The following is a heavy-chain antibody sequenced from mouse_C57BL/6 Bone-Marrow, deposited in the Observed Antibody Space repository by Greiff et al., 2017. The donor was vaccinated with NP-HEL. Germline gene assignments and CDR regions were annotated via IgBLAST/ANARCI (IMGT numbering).Heavy chain of an antibody. V-gene: IGHV1-82*01. CDR3: ARRTYYYGSSYFDY. D-gene: IGHD1-1*01. Sequence: LQESGPELVKPGASVKISCKASGYAFSSSWMNWVKQRPGKGLEWIGRIYPGDGDTNYNGKFKGKATLTADKASSTAYMQLSSLTSEDSAVYFCARRTYYYGSSYFDYWGQGTTLTVSS. J-gene: IGHJ2*01. CDR2: IYPGDGDT. CDR1: GYAFSSSW.